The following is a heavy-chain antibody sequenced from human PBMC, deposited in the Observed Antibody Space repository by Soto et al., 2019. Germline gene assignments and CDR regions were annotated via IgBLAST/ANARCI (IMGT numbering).Heavy chain of an antibody. V-gene: IGHV1-2*02. CDR3: ARVVVGATSDDY. CDR2: INPNSGGT. CDR1: GYTFTGYY. D-gene: IGHD1-26*01. Sequence: ASVKVSCKASGYTFTGYYMHWVRQAPGQGLEWMGWINPNSGGTNYAQKFQGRVTMTRDTSISTAYMELSRLRSDDTAVYYCARVVVGATSDDYWGQGTLVTVSS. J-gene: IGHJ4*02.